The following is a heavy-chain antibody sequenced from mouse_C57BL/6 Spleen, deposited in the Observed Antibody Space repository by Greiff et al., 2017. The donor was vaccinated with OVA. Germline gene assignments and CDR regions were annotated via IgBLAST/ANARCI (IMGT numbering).Heavy chain of an antibody. V-gene: IGHV14-2*01. J-gene: IGHJ4*01. Sequence: VQLKESGAELVKPGASVKLSCTASGFNIKDYYMHWVKQRTEQGLEWIGRIDPEDGETKYAPKFQGKATITADTSSNTAYLQLSSLTSEDTAVYYGAANWDKGAMDYWGQGTSVTVSS. CDR3: AANWDKGAMDY. D-gene: IGHD4-1*01. CDR2: IDPEDGET. CDR1: GFNIKDYY.